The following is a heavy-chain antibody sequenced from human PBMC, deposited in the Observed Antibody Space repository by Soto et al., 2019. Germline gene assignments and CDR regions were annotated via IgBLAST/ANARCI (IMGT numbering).Heavy chain of an antibody. V-gene: IGHV3-30-3*01. D-gene: IGHD3-3*01. CDR2: ISYDGSNK. J-gene: IGHJ6*02. Sequence: GSLRLSCAASGFTFSSYAMHWVRQAPGKGLEWVAVISYDGSNKYYADSVKGRFTISRDNSKNTLYLQMNSLRAEDTAVYYCAAQEMETNYYYGMDVWGQGTTVTVSS. CDR3: AAQEMETNYYYGMDV. CDR1: GFTFSSYA.